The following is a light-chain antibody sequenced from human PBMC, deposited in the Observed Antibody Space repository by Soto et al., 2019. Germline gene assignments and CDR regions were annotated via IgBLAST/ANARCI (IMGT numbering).Light chain of an antibody. CDR2: EVN. CDR1: SSDVGGYNY. CDR3: SSFTSSSTYV. J-gene: IGLJ1*01. V-gene: IGLV2-14*01. Sequence: QSALTQPASVSGSPGQSITISCTGTSSDVGGYNYVSWYQQHPAKAPKLMIYEVNNRPSGVSNRFSGSKSGNTASLTISGLQAEDEAEYYCSSFTSSSTYVFGAGTKLTVL.